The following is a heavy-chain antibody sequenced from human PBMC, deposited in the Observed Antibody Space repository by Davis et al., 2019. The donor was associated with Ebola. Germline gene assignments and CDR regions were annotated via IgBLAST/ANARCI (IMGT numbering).Heavy chain of an antibody. J-gene: IGHJ4*02. Sequence: MPSETLSLTCAVYGGSFSGYYWSWIRQPPGKGLEWIGEINHSGSTNYNPSLKSRVTISVDTSKNQFSLKLSSVTAADTAVYYCARQVPNYYDSSGYIDYWGQGTLVTVSS. CDR3: ARQVPNYYDSSGYIDY. CDR2: INHSGST. D-gene: IGHD3-22*01. CDR1: GGSFSGYY. V-gene: IGHV4-34*01.